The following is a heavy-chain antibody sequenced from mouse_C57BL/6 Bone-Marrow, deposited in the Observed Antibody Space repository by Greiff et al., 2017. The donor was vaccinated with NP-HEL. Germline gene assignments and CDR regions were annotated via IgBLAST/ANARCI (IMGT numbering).Heavy chain of an antibody. CDR2: IDPSDSYT. D-gene: IGHD1-1*01. CDR3: ARLCYYGSSLDY. J-gene: IGHJ2*01. V-gene: IGHV1-50*01. Sequence: VQLQQSGAELVKPGASVKLSCKASGYTFTSYWMQWVKQRPGQGLVWIGEIDPSDSYTNYNQKFKGKATLTVDTSSSTAYMQLSSLTSEDSAVYYCARLCYYGSSLDYWGQGTTLTVSS. CDR1: GYTFTSYW.